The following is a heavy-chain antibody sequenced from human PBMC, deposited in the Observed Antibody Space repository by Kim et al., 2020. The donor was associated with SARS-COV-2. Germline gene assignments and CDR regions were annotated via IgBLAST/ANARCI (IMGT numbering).Heavy chain of an antibody. J-gene: IGHJ6*03. CDR2: ISYDGSNK. CDR3: ARKGGYYYYYMDV. Sequence: GGSLRLSCAASGFTFSSYGMHWVRQAPGKGLEWVAVISYDGSNKYYADSVKGRFTISRDNSKNTLYLQMNSLRAEDTAVYYCARKGGYYYYYMDVWGKGTTVTVSS. D-gene: IGHD3-16*01. CDR1: GFTFSSYG. V-gene: IGHV3-30*03.